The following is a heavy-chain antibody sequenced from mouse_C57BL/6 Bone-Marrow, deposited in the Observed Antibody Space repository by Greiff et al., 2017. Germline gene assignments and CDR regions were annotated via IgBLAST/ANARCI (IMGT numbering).Heavy chain of an antibody. CDR3: ARHGLGPYAMDH. J-gene: IGHJ4*01. CDR2: ISSGGSYT. D-gene: IGHD2-13*01. Sequence: DVQLVESGGDLVKPGGSLKLSCAASGFTFSSYGMSWVRQTPDKRLEWVATISSGGSYTYYPDSVKGRFTISRDNAKNTLYLQMSSLKSEDTSMYYCARHGLGPYAMDHCAHGTSATVSS. CDR1: GFTFSSYG. V-gene: IGHV5-6*01.